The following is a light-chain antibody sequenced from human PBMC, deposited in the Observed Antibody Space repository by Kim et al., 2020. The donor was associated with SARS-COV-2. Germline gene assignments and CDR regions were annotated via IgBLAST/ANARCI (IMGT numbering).Light chain of an antibody. V-gene: IGLV6-57*04. Sequence: NFMLTQPHSVSESPGKTVTLSCTRSSGSIASNYVQWYQQRPGGAPTTVIYENNQRPSGVPDRFSGSIDSSSNSASLTISGLKSEDEADYYCHSYDSNNVIFGGGTQLTVL. CDR1: SGSIASNY. J-gene: IGLJ2*01. CDR3: HSYDSNNVI. CDR2: ENN.